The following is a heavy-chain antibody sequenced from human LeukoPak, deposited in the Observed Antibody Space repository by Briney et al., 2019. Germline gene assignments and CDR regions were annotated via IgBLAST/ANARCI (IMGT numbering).Heavy chain of an antibody. Sequence: GGSLRLSSAASGFTFSSYGMHWVRQAPGKGLEWVSGINWNGGSTGYADSVKGRFTISRDNAKNSLYLQMNSLRAEDTALYYCARDGSIAVAGDTTPHDAFDIWGQGTMVTVSS. V-gene: IGHV3-20*03. J-gene: IGHJ3*02. CDR3: ARDGSIAVAGDTTPHDAFDI. D-gene: IGHD6-19*01. CDR1: GFTFSSYG. CDR2: INWNGGST.